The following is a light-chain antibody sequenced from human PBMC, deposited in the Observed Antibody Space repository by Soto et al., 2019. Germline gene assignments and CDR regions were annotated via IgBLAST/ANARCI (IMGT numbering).Light chain of an antibody. CDR2: YDS. CDR3: QVWDSSSDHPGV. CDR1: NIGSKS. V-gene: IGLV3-21*04. Sequence: SYELTQPPSVSVARGKTARITCGGNNIGSKSVHWYQQKPGQAPVLVIYYDSDRPSGIPERFSGSNSGNTATLTISRVEAGDEADYYCQVWDSSSDHPGVFGGGTQLTVL. J-gene: IGLJ3*02.